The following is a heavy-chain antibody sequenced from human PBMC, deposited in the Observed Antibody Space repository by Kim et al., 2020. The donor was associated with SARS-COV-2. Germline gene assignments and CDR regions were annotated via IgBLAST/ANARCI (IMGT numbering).Heavy chain of an antibody. Sequence: LKSRVTISVDTSKNQFSLKLSSVTAADTAVYYCARTPTRANNYYYYGMDVWGQGTTVTVSS. J-gene: IGHJ6*02. CDR3: ARTPTRANNYYYYGMDV. V-gene: IGHV4-34*01.